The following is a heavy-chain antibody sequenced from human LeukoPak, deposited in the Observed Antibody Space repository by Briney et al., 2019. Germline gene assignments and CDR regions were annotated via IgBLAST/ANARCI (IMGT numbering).Heavy chain of an antibody. CDR2: IYYSGGT. CDR1: GGSISSYY. CDR3: ARRAGSSWYLLFDY. D-gene: IGHD6-13*01. V-gene: IGHV4-59*08. Sequence: PSETLSLTCTVSGGSISSYYWSWIRQPPGKGLEWIGYIYYSGGTNYNPSLKSRVTISVDTSKNQFSLKLSSVTAADTAVYYCARRAGSSWYLLFDYWGQGTLVTVSS. J-gene: IGHJ4*02.